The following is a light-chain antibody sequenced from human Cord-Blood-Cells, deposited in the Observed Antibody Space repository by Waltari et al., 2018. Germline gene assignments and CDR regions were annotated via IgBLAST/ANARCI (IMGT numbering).Light chain of an antibody. V-gene: IGLV2-23*01. CDR3: CSYAGSSPV. CDR1: SSDVGSYNL. CDR2: EGS. Sequence: QSALTQPASVSGSPGQSITISCTGTSSDVGSYNLVSWYQQHPGQAPKLMIYEGSKRPSGVSNRFSGYKSGNTASLTISGLQAEDEADYYCCSYAGSSPVFGGGTKLTVL. J-gene: IGLJ2*01.